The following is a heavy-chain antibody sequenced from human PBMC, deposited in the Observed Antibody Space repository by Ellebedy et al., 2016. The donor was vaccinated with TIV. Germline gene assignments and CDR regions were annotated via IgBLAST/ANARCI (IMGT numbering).Heavy chain of an antibody. Sequence: GESLKISXAASGFTFSSYAMSWVRQAPGKGLEWVSAISGSGGSTYYADSVKGRFTISRDNSKNTLYLQMNSLRAEDTAVYYCAKVVDRGSYSAYYYYYGMDVWGQGTTVTVSS. D-gene: IGHD1-26*01. CDR3: AKVVDRGSYSAYYYYYGMDV. V-gene: IGHV3-23*01. CDR2: ISGSGGST. J-gene: IGHJ6*02. CDR1: GFTFSSYA.